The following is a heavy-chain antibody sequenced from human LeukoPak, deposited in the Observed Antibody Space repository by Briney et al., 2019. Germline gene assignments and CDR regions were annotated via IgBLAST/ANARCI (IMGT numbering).Heavy chain of an antibody. CDR1: GFTFSSYA. Sequence: PGGSLRLSCAASGFTFSSYAMTWVRQAPGKGLEWVSSLSGNGFVTYHADSVKGRFTISRDNAKNSLFLQMNSLRAEDTAVYFCARVVVGVTNRFDPWGQGTLVIVSS. CDR3: ARVVVGVTNRFDP. J-gene: IGHJ5*02. CDR2: LSGNGFVT. V-gene: IGHV3-23*01. D-gene: IGHD2-15*01.